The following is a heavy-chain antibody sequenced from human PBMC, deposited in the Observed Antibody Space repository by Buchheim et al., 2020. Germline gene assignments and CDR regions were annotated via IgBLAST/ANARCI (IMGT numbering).Heavy chain of an antibody. CDR2: ISYDGSNK. CDR3: ASAYSSSWYVVG. Sequence: QVQLVESGGGVVQPGRSLRLSCAASGFTFSSYAMHWVRQAPGKGLEWVAVISYDGSNKYYADSVKGRFTISRDNSKNTLYLQMSSLRAEDTAVYYCASAYSSSWYVVGWGQGTL. J-gene: IGHJ4*02. V-gene: IGHV3-30-3*01. CDR1: GFTFSSYA. D-gene: IGHD6-13*01.